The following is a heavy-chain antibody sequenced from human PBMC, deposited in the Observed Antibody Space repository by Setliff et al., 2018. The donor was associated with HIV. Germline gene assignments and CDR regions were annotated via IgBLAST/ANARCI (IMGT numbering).Heavy chain of an antibody. CDR1: GASISSGDW. Sequence: SETLSLTCAVSGASISSGDWWSWVRQTPGKGLGWIGEISDSGSTNYNPSLKSRVTISVDTSENQFSLKLSSVTAADTAVYYCARHPPPEVRGDVTDYWGQGTLVTVSS. CDR2: ISDSGST. D-gene: IGHD3-10*01. J-gene: IGHJ4*02. CDR3: ARHPPPEVRGDVTDY. V-gene: IGHV4-4*02.